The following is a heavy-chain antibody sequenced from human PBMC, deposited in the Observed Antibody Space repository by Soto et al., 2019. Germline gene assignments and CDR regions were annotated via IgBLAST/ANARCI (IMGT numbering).Heavy chain of an antibody. V-gene: IGHV1-18*04. CDR3: AMYSRSILDY. CDR1: GYTFTSYG. CDR2: ISPYNGNI. D-gene: IGHD6-13*01. J-gene: IGHJ4*02. Sequence: QVQLVQSGAEVKKPGASVKVSCKTSGYTFTSYGISWVRQAPGQGLEWMGWISPYNGNISYAQKLQGRVTMTTDTSTNTAYMELRSLRSDDTAVYYCAMYSRSILDYWGQGTLVTVSS.